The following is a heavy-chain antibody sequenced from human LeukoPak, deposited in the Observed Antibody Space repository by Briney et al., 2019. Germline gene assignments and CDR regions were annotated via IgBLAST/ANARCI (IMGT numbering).Heavy chain of an antibody. CDR2: IYHSGST. Sequence: SETLSLTCTVSGYSISSGYYWGWIRQPPGKGLEWIGSIYHSGSTDYNPSLKSRVTISVDTSKNQFALKLRSVTAADTAVYYCASQQQLVLLDWFDPWGQGTLVTVSS. D-gene: IGHD6-13*01. CDR1: GYSISSGYY. CDR3: ASQQQLVLLDWFDP. J-gene: IGHJ5*02. V-gene: IGHV4-38-2*02.